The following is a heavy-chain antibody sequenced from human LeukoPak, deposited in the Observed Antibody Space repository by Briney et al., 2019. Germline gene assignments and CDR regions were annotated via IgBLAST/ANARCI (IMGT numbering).Heavy chain of an antibody. D-gene: IGHD3-3*01. Sequence: SETLSLTCSVSGGSVSSGSYYCSWIRQHPGKGLEWIGYTYYSGSTNCNPSLKSRVTISVDTSKNQLSLKPSSVTAADTAVYYCARLAYDVWSGRIQWFDPWGQGTLVTVSS. CDR3: ARLAYDVWSGRIQWFDP. CDR2: TYYSGST. V-gene: IGHV4-61*01. CDR1: GGSVSSGSYY. J-gene: IGHJ5*02.